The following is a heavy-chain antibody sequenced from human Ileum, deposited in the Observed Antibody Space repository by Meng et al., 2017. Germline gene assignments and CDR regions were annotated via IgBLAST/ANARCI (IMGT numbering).Heavy chain of an antibody. Sequence: QQPAPRLVSPSQTLSLPCAISGDSVSSNRALWHWVRQSPSRGLECLGQKSYWSEWQNRYGVSVKSRITITAYTSMNQISLNLTSVTPEDTAVYYCTTWYGEYWGQGTLVTVSS. D-gene: IGHD3-10*01. CDR3: TTWYGEY. CDR1: GDSVSSNRAL. V-gene: IGHV6-1*01. CDR2: KSYWSEWQN. J-gene: IGHJ4*02.